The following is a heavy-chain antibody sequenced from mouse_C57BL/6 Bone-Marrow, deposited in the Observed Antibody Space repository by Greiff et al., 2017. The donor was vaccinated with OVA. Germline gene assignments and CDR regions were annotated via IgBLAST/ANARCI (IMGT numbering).Heavy chain of an antibody. CDR2: ISSGGDYI. D-gene: IGHD1-1*01. Sequence: DVMLVESGEGLVKPGGSLKLSCAASGFTFSSYAMSWVRQTPEKRLEWVAYISSGGDYIYYADTVKGRFTISRDNARNTLYLQMSSLKSEDTAMYYCTRGTTVVAEYFDVWGTGTTVTVSS. CDR3: TRGTTVVAEYFDV. J-gene: IGHJ1*03. V-gene: IGHV5-9-1*02. CDR1: GFTFSSYA.